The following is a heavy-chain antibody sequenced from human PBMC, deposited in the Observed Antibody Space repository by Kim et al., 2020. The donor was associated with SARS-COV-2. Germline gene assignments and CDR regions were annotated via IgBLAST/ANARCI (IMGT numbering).Heavy chain of an antibody. CDR2: ISWDGGST. CDR3: APTAMAQVGY. V-gene: IGHV3-43*01. CDR1: GFTFDDYT. Sequence: GGSLRLSCAASGFTFDDYTMHWVRQAPGKGLEWVSLISWDGGSTYYADSVKGRFTISRDNSKNSLYLQMNSLRTEDTALYYCAPTAMAQVGYWGQGTLVTVSS. D-gene: IGHD5-18*01. J-gene: IGHJ4*02.